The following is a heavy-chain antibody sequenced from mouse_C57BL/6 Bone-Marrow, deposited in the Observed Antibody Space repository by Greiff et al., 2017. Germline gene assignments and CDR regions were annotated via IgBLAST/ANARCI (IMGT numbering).Heavy chain of an antibody. V-gene: IGHV5-4*01. J-gene: IGHJ4*01. CDR3: ARDTIVTTRCDYYAMDY. CDR1: GFTFSSYA. Sequence: EVQRVESGGGLVKPGGSLKLSCAASGFTFSSYAMSWVRQPPEKRLEWVATISDGGSSTYYPDNVKGRFTISSDNAKNNRYRQMSHLKAEDTTMYYCARDTIVTTRCDYYAMDYWGQGTSVTVSS. CDR2: ISDGGSST. D-gene: IGHD2-5*01.